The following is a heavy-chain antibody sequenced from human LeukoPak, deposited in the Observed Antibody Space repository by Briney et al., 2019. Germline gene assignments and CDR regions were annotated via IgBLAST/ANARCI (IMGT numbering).Heavy chain of an antibody. Sequence: SETLSLTCTVSSGSITRDYWSWIRQPPGKGLEWIGEVHLDGRTNYNPSLESRLTMSVDLSENHISLKLTSVTAADTAVYYCAREGGFYRPLDYSGQGTLVTVSS. CDR1: SGSITRDY. CDR3: AREGGFYRPLDY. J-gene: IGHJ4*02. D-gene: IGHD3-3*01. V-gene: IGHV4-59*12. CDR2: VHLDGRT.